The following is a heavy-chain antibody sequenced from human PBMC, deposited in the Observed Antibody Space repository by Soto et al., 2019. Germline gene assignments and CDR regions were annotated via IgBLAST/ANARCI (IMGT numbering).Heavy chain of an antibody. Sequence: GGSLRLSCVASGFTFSDYYMSWIRQAPGKGLEWVSYISSSGSVIYYADSVKGRFAISRDNAKNSLYLQMNSLRAEDTAVYYCARYSSIWYYFDYWGQGTLVTVSS. CDR1: GFTFSDYY. CDR2: ISSSGSVI. J-gene: IGHJ4*02. CDR3: ARYSSIWYYFDY. V-gene: IGHV3-11*01. D-gene: IGHD6-13*01.